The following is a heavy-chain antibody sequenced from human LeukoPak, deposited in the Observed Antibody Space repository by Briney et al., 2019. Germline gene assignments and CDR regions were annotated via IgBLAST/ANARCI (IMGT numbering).Heavy chain of an antibody. V-gene: IGHV1-3*01. CDR2: INAGNGNT. D-gene: IGHD3-10*01. CDR1: GYTFTSYA. Sequence: GASVKVSCKASGYTFTSYAMHWVRQAPGQRLEWMGWINAGNGNTKYSQKFQGRVTITRDTSASTAYMELSSLRSEDTAVYYCARGIRGKYYYGMDVWGQGTTVTVSS. CDR3: ARGIRGKYYYGMDV. J-gene: IGHJ6*02.